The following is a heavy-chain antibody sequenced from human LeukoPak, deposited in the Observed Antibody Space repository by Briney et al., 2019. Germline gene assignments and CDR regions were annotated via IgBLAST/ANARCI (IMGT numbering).Heavy chain of an antibody. D-gene: IGHD6-19*01. J-gene: IGHJ6*02. CDR3: ARHRSPSRDGMDV. CDR1: GYSFTSYW. CDR2: IYPGDSDT. Sequence: GASLKISCKGSGYSFTSYWIGWVRPMPGKGLEWMGIIYPGDSDTRYSPSFQGQVTISADKSISTAYLQWSSLKASDTAMYYCARHRSPSRDGMDVWGQGTTVTVSS. V-gene: IGHV5-51*01.